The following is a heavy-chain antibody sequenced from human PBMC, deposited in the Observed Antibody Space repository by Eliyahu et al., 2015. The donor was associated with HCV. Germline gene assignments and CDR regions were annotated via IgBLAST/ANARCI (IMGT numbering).Heavy chain of an antibody. CDR2: INPGNGNT. V-gene: IGHV1-3*01. J-gene: IGHJ5*02. CDR1: GYIFTXYA. D-gene: IGHD3-10*01. Sequence: QVQFVQSGAEXKKPGASMKXSCXASGYIFTXYAXXWVRQAPGQRLEWMGWINPGNGNTKXXEKFQDRVTITRDTYASTGYLELRSLRSEDTAVYYCAREGNGYYGFGVSHNWFDPWGQGTLVTVSS. CDR3: AREGNGYYGFGVSHNWFDP.